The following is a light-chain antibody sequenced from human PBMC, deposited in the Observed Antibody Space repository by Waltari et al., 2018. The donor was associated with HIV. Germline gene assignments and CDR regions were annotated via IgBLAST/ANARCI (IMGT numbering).Light chain of an antibody. CDR2: EVS. J-gene: IGLJ2*01. V-gene: IGLV2-18*02. CDR3: SSYTSSNLV. CDR1: SRAVGSYNR. Sequence: QSALTQPPSVSGSPGPSVTISCTGSSRAVGSYNRLSWYQQPPGTAPKLMIYEVSNRPSGVPDRFSGSKSGNTASLIISGLQAEDEADYYCSSYTSSNLVFGGGTKLTVL.